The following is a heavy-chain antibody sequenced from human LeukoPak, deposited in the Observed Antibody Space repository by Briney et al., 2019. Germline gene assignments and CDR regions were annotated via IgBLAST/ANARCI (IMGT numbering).Heavy chain of an antibody. D-gene: IGHD6-6*01. CDR1: GGSITSSSHH. J-gene: IGHJ4*02. CDR3: ARESSSSPDY. Sequence: SETLSLTCTVSGGSITSSSHHWGWLRQPPGKGLEWIGSIYYSGTTYYKPSLRSRVTISVDTSKNQFYLRLTSVTAADSAMYYCARESSSSPDYWGQGTLVTVSP. CDR2: IYYSGTT. V-gene: IGHV4-39*07.